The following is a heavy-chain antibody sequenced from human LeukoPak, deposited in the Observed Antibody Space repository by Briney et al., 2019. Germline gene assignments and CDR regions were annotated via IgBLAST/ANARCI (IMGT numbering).Heavy chain of an antibody. CDR2: INQDGSET. CDR1: GFTLSSFW. CDR3: AKTNYDILTGPLDY. J-gene: IGHJ4*02. D-gene: IGHD3-9*01. V-gene: IGHV3-7*03. Sequence: PGGSLRLSCEASGFTLSSFWMSWVRQAPGKGLEWVANINQDGSETNYVDSVEGRFTISRDNAKNSLYLQMNSLRTEDTALYYCAKTNYDILTGPLDYWGQGTLVTVSS.